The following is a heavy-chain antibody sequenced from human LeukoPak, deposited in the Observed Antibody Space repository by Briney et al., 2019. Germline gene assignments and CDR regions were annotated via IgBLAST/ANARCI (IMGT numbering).Heavy chain of an antibody. CDR1: AASISSYY. CDR2: IYYSGST. CDR3: ARVQYLRMGNAFDI. D-gene: IGHD1-26*01. Sequence: MSSETLSLTCTVSAASISSYYWSWIRQPPGKGLEWIGYIYYSGSTNYNPSLKSRVTISVDTSKNQFSLKLSSVTAADTAVYYCARVQYLRMGNAFDIWGQGTMVTVSS. V-gene: IGHV4-59*01. J-gene: IGHJ3*02.